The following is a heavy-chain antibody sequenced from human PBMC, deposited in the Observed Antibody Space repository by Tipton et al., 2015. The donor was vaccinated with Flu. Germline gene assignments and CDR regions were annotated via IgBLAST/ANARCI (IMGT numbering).Heavy chain of an antibody. CDR2: IWYDGSNK. CDR1: GFTFSSYG. V-gene: IGHV3-33*01. J-gene: IGHJ4*02. CDR3: ARAFSGSYYYFDY. D-gene: IGHD1-26*01. Sequence: SGFTFSSYGMHWVRQAPGKGLEWVAVIWYDGSNKYYADSVNGRFTISRDNSKNTLYLQMNSLRAEDTAVYYCARAFSGSYYYFDYWGQGTLVTVSS.